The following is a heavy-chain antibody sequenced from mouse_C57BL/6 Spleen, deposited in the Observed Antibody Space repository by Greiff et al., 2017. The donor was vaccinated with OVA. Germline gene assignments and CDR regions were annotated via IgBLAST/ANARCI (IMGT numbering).Heavy chain of an antibody. CDR1: GYTFTSYW. CDR2: IYPSDSET. D-gene: IGHD2-4*01. Sequence: QVQLQQPGAELVRPGSSVKLSCKASGYTFTSYWMHWVKQRPIQGLEWIGNIYPSDSETHYNQKFKDKATLTVDKSSSTAYMQLSSLTSEDSAVYYCARGDYGHYYAMDYWGQGTSVTVSS. J-gene: IGHJ4*01. V-gene: IGHV1-52*01. CDR3: ARGDYGHYYAMDY.